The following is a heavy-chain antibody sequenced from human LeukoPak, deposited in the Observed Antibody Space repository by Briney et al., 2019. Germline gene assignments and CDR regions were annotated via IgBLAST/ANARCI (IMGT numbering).Heavy chain of an antibody. CDR2: IYYSGST. CDR1: GGSISSYY. D-gene: IGHD2-15*01. CDR3: ARSTERGSWRSAGWFDP. J-gene: IGHJ5*02. Sequence: SETLSLTCTVSGGSISSYYWSWIRQPPGKGLEWIGYIYYSGSTNYNPSLKSRVTISVDTSKNQFSLKLSSVTAADTAVYYCARSTERGSWRSAGWFDPWGQGTLVTVSS. V-gene: IGHV4-59*08.